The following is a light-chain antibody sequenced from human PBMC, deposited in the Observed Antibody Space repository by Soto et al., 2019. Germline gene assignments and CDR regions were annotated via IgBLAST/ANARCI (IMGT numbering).Light chain of an antibody. CDR2: DAS. Sequence: VVLTQSPATLSLSPGERATLSCRTSLSVSVYLDWYQQKPGQAPRLLISDASNRATGIPARFSGSGSGTDFALTISSPEPEDFAVYDCHQRQYWPPITFGQGTRLEIK. V-gene: IGKV3-11*01. J-gene: IGKJ5*01. CDR1: LSVSVY. CDR3: HQRQYWPPIT.